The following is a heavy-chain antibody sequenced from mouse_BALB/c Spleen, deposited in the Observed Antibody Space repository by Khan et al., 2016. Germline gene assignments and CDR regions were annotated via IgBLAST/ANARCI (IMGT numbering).Heavy chain of an antibody. CDR1: GFSIQDTY. J-gene: IGHJ2*01. CDR3: ARMYYGDY. D-gene: IGHD1-1*01. V-gene: IGHV14-3*02. Sequence: VQLQQSGAELVKPGASVKLSCTAAGFSIQDTYIHWVRQRPEQGLDWIGRIDPPNDNTKYDPKFQGKATITADTSSNTAYPQLSSLTYEDTAVYYCARMYYGDYWGQGTTLTVSS. CDR2: IDPPNDNT.